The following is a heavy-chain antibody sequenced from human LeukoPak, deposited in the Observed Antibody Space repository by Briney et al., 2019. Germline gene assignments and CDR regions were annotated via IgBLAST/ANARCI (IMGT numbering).Heavy chain of an antibody. Sequence: GASVNVSCKASGGTFSSYAISWVRQAPGQGLEWMGGIIPIFGTANYAQKFQGRVTITADESTSTAYMELSSLRSEDTAVYYCARSDSGGATAFDYWGQGTLVTVSS. J-gene: IGHJ4*02. V-gene: IGHV1-69*13. CDR3: ARSDSGGATAFDY. D-gene: IGHD1-26*01. CDR2: IIPIFGTA. CDR1: GGTFSSYA.